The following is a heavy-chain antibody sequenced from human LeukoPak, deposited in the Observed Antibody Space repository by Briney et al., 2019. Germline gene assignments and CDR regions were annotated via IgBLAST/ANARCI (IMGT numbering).Heavy chain of an antibody. D-gene: IGHD5-18*01. Sequence: PSETLSLTCAVYGGSFSGYYWSWIRQPPGKGLEWIGEINHSGSTNYNPSLKSRVTISVDTSKNQFSLKLSSVTAADTAVYYCARGDARGYSYGHFRFDHWGHGTLVTVSS. CDR1: GGSFSGYY. J-gene: IGHJ4*01. CDR2: INHSGST. CDR3: ARGDARGYSYGHFRFDH. V-gene: IGHV4-34*01.